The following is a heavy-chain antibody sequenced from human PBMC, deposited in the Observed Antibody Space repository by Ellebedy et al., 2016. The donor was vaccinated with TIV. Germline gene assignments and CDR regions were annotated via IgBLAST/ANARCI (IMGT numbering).Heavy chain of an antibody. CDR2: ISSSGTPI. D-gene: IGHD6-13*01. Sequence: GGSLRLSCAASGFIFRDYYMTWIRQSPGKGLEWISYISSSGTPIYYADSVRGRFTISMDNAKNSLDLQMNSLRADDTAVDYCARDTRFIDQQHNWFDPWGQGTQVTVSS. V-gene: IGHV3-11*01. J-gene: IGHJ5*02. CDR1: GFIFRDYY. CDR3: ARDTRFIDQQHNWFDP.